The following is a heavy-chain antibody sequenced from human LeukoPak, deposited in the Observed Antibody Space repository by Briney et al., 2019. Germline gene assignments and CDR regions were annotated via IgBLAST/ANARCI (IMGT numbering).Heavy chain of an antibody. D-gene: IGHD2-15*01. CDR2: INPSGGST. V-gene: IGHV1-46*01. Sequence: ASVKVSCKASGYTFSSYYMHWVRQAPGQGLEWMGIINPSGGSTSYAQKFQGRVTMTRDMSTSTVYMELSSLRSEDTAVYYCARDRGYCSGGSCYFDWGQGTLVTVSS. J-gene: IGHJ4*02. CDR1: GYTFSSYY. CDR3: ARDRGYCSGGSCYFD.